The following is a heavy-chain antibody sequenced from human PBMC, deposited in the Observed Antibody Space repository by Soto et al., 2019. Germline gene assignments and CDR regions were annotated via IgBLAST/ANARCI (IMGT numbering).Heavy chain of an antibody. Sequence: LRLSCAASGFTVSSNYMSWVRQAPGKGLEWVSVIYSGGSTYYADSVKGRFTISRDNSKNTLYLQMNSLRAEDTAVYYCARDGSSLRNYYYGMDVWGQGTTVTVSS. D-gene: IGHD3-16*01. CDR1: GFTVSSNY. CDR2: IYSGGST. CDR3: ARDGSSLRNYYYGMDV. V-gene: IGHV3-53*01. J-gene: IGHJ6*02.